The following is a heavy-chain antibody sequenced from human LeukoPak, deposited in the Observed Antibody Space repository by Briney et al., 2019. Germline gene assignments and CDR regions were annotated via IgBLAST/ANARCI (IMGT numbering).Heavy chain of an antibody. Sequence: ASVKVSCKASGYTFTSYGISWVRQAPGQGLEWMGWISAYNGNTNYAQKLQGRVTMTTDTSTSTAYMELRSLRSDDTAVYYCARGRGPRYDFWSGYYTYFDYWGQGTLVTVSS. CDR3: ARGRGPRYDFWSGYYTYFDY. J-gene: IGHJ4*02. CDR2: ISAYNGNT. V-gene: IGHV1-18*01. CDR1: GYTFTSYG. D-gene: IGHD3-3*01.